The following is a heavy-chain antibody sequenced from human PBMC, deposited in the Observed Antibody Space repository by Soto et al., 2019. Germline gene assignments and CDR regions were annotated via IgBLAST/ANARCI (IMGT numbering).Heavy chain of an antibody. CDR1: GGSISSYY. Sequence: SETLSLTCTVSGGSISSYYWSWIRQPPGKGLEWIGYIYYSGSTNYNPSLKSRVTISVDTSKNQFSLKLSSVTAADTAVYYCARVMSGWSNYFDYWGQGTLVTVS. J-gene: IGHJ4*02. CDR3: ARVMSGWSNYFDY. D-gene: IGHD6-19*01. V-gene: IGHV4-59*01. CDR2: IYYSGST.